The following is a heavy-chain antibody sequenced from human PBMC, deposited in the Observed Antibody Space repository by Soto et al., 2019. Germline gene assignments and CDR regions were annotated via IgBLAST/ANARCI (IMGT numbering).Heavy chain of an antibody. J-gene: IGHJ5*02. CDR3: AKDLIPYSSGSRFDP. D-gene: IGHD6-19*01. Sequence: EVQLVESGGGLVQPGRSLRLSCAASGFTFDDYAMHWVRQAPGKGLEWVSGISWNSGSIGYADCVKGRFTISRDNAKNSLYLQMNSLRAEDTALYYCAKDLIPYSSGSRFDPWGQGTLVTVSS. CDR1: GFTFDDYA. CDR2: ISWNSGSI. V-gene: IGHV3-9*01.